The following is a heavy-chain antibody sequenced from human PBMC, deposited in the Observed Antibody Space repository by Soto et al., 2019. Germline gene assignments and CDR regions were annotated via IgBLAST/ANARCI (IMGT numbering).Heavy chain of an antibody. V-gene: IGHV3-15*01. CDR2: IKSKTDGETT. CDR3: AKDRHRSGSPHPFDY. J-gene: IGHJ4*02. Sequence: TGGALRLSCAASGFTFSNTWMSWVRQAPGKGLEWVGRIKSKTDGETTEYAAPVKDRFTISRDDSKNTLYLQMNSLRAEDTAVYYCAKDRHRSGSPHPFDYWGQGPLVTVSS. D-gene: IGHD3-22*01. CDR1: GFTFSNTW.